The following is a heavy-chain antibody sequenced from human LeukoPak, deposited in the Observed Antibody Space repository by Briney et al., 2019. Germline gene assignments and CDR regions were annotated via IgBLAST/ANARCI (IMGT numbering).Heavy chain of an antibody. CDR2: INPGDSDT. D-gene: IGHD5-18*01. Sequence: GESLKISCKGSEYSFTTYWIGWVRQMPGKGLEWMGIINPGDSDTRYSPSFQGQVTISADKSISTAYLQWSSLKASDTAMYYCARQGAMVTLDYWGQGTLVTVSS. J-gene: IGHJ4*02. CDR3: ARQGAMVTLDY. CDR1: EYSFTTYW. V-gene: IGHV5-51*01.